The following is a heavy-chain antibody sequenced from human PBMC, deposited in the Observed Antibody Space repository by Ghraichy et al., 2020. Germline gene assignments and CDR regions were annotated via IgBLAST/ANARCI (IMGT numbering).Heavy chain of an antibody. CDR2: IYPGDSDT. Sequence: GGSLRLSCKGSGYSFTSYWIGWVRQIPGKGLEWMGIIYPGDSDTRYSPSFQGQVTISADKSISTAYLQWSSLKASDTAMYYCARLGRGYDSHNDYWGQGTLVTVSS. CDR3: ARLGRGYDSHNDY. V-gene: IGHV5-51*01. CDR1: GYSFTSYW. J-gene: IGHJ4*02. D-gene: IGHD5-12*01.